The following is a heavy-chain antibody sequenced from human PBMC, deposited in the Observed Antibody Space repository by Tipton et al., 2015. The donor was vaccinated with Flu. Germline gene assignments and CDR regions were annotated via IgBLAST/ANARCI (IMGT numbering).Heavy chain of an antibody. CDR2: IGGSGHYT. CDR1: GFSFNSYT. Sequence: SLRLSCAASGFSFNSYTMSWVRQAPGKGLEWVSAIGGSGHYTDYADSVKGRFTISRDNAKNSLYLQMNSLRAEDTALYYCARPKPGEKETFDYWGQGTLVTVSS. J-gene: IGHJ4*02. V-gene: IGHV3-23*01. CDR3: ARPKPGEKETFDY.